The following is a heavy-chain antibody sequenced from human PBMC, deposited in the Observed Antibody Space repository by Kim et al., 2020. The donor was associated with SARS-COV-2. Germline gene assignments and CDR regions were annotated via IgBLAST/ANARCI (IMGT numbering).Heavy chain of an antibody. V-gene: IGHV4-34*01. D-gene: IGHD2-15*01. CDR3: ARGGFGILYRVWFDP. CDR2: INHSGST. Sequence: PETLSLTCAVYGGSFSGYYWSWIRQPPGKGLEWIGEINHSGSTNYNPSLKSRVTISVDTSKNQFSLKLSSVTAADTAVYYCARGGFGILYRVWFDPWGQG. J-gene: IGHJ5*02. CDR1: GGSFSGYY.